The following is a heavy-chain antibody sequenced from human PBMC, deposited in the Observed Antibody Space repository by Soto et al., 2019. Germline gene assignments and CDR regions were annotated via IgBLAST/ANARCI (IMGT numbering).Heavy chain of an antibody. J-gene: IGHJ4*02. CDR2: IYHSGST. CDR3: ARVKYCSSTSCSVFDF. D-gene: IGHD2-2*01. Sequence: PSETLSLTCAVSSGSISSSNWWSWVRQPPGKGLEWIGEIYHSGSTNYNPSLKSRVTISVDKSKNQFSLKLSSVTAADTAVYYCARVKYCSSTSCSVFDFWGQGSLVTVSS. CDR1: SGSISSSNW. V-gene: IGHV4-4*02.